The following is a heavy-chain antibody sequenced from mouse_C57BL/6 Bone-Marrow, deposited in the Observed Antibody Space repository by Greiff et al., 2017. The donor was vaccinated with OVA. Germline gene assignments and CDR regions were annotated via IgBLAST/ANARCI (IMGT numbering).Heavy chain of an antibody. Sequence: VQLVESGAELVRPGTSVKMSCKASGYTFTNYWIGWAKQRPGHGLEWIGDIYPGGGYTNYNEKFKGKATLTADKSSSTAYMQFSSLTSEDSAIYYCARMVTHYFDYWGQGTTLTVSS. V-gene: IGHV1-63*01. CDR3: ARMVTHYFDY. CDR1: GYTFTNYW. D-gene: IGHD2-3*01. CDR2: IYPGGGYT. J-gene: IGHJ2*01.